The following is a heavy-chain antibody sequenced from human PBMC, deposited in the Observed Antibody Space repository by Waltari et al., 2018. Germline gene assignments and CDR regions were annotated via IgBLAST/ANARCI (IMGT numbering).Heavy chain of an antibody. D-gene: IGHD6-19*01. J-gene: IGHJ6*02. CDR2: IYTSGST. Sequence: QVQLQESGPGLVKPSETLSLTCTVSGGSISSYYWSWIRQPAGKGLEWIGRIYTSGSTNYNPSLKSRVTLYVDTSKNQFSLKLSSVTAADTAVYYCARDRLTSQWLVPGDTYYYYGMDVWGQGTTVTVSS. CDR1: GGSISSYY. V-gene: IGHV4-4*07. CDR3: ARDRLTSQWLVPGDTYYYYGMDV.